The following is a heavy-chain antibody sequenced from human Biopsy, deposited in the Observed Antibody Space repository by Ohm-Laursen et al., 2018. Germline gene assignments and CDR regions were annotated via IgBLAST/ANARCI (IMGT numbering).Heavy chain of an antibody. CDR1: GFMFSASW. CDR2: INPDGSVK. J-gene: IGHJ4*02. Sequence: GSLRLSCAASGFMFSASWMSWVRQAPGKGLEWVANINPDGSVKYFADSVKGRFTISRDNAENSMYLQMNSLRAEDTAVYYCARHHCTNGVCLGVYFDYWGQGTLVTVSS. V-gene: IGHV3-7*03. CDR3: ARHHCTNGVCLGVYFDY. D-gene: IGHD2-8*01.